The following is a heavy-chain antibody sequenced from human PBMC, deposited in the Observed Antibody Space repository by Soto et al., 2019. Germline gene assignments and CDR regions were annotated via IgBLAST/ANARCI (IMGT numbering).Heavy chain of an antibody. Sequence: EVQLVESGGGLVQPGGSLRLSCAASGFTFSNYCMDWVRQAPGKGLEWVGRNRNKGNRYTTEDAASGRVRFTISKDDSKNSLYLQMNSLKTEDTAVYYCARVYRGVDDWGQGTLVTVCS. CDR2: NRNKGNRYTT. CDR3: ARVYRGVDD. CDR1: GFTFSNYC. V-gene: IGHV3-72*01. J-gene: IGHJ4*02. D-gene: IGHD3-10*01.